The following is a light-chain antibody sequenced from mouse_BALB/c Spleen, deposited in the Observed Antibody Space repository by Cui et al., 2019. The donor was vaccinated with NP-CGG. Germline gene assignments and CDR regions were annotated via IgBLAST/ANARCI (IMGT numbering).Light chain of an antibody. CDR2: GTN. CDR3: ALWYSNHWV. V-gene: IGLV1*01. J-gene: IGLJ1*01. Sequence: QAVVTQEYALTTSAGETVTLTCRSSTGAVTTSNYANWVQEKPDHLFTGLIGGTNNRAPGVPARFSGSLIGDKAALTITGAQTEDEAIYFCALWYSNHWVFGGGTKLTVL. CDR1: TGAVTTSNY.